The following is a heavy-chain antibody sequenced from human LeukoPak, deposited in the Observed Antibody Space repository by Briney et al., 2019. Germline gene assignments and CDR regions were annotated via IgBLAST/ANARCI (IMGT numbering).Heavy chain of an antibody. CDR2: MNPNSGNT. Sequence: ASVKVSCKASGYTFTSYDINWVRQATGQGLEWMGWMNPNSGNTGYAQKFQGRVTITRNTSISTAYMELSSLRSEDTAVYYCATLVSTRYYFDYWGQGTLVTVSS. D-gene: IGHD5/OR15-5a*01. V-gene: IGHV1-8*03. CDR1: GYTFTSYD. CDR3: ATLVSTRYYFDY. J-gene: IGHJ4*02.